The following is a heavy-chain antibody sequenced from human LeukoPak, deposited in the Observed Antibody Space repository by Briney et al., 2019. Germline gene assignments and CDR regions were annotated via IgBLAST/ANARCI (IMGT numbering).Heavy chain of an antibody. D-gene: IGHD2-8*01. CDR2: IIPIFGTA. Sequence: SVKVSCKASGGTFSSYDISWVRQAPGQGLEWMGGIIPIFGTANYAQKFQGRVTIITDESTSTAYMELSSLRSEDTAVYYCAVSYGTYAFDIWGQGTMVTVSS. CDR3: AVSYGTYAFDI. V-gene: IGHV1-69*05. CDR1: GGTFSSYD. J-gene: IGHJ3*02.